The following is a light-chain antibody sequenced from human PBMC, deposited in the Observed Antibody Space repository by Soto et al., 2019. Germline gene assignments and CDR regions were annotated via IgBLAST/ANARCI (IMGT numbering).Light chain of an antibody. Sequence: EIALIQSPATLSLSPGERATLSCRASQSVGSDLAWYQQKPGQAPRLLIYDISNRATAIPGRFSGSGFGTDFTLPISSLEPEDFAVYYCQQRLDWPLTFGGGTKVEI. CDR2: DIS. CDR1: QSVGSD. J-gene: IGKJ4*01. V-gene: IGKV3-11*01. CDR3: QQRLDWPLT.